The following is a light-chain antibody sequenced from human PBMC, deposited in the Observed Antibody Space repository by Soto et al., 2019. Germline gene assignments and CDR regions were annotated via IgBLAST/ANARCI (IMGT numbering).Light chain of an antibody. J-gene: IGKJ4*01. CDR1: KGFAPY. CDR3: QKYNTAPLT. CDR2: ATS. V-gene: IGKV1-27*01. Sequence: DVQMTQSPSSLSAFVGARVTIICRPSKGFAPYLAWFQQKPGKVPKLLIYATSTLQSGVPSRFSGSGSGTDFTLTISSLQPEDVATYYCQKYNTAPLTFGGGTKVEIK.